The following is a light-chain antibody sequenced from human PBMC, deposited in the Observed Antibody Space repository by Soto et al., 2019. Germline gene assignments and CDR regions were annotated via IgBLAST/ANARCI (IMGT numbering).Light chain of an antibody. V-gene: IGKV3-11*01. CDR3: QQRSTWPT. Sequence: EIVFTKTPGTLSLSPGESATLSCRASQSVSNNYLAWYQQKPGQAPRLLIYGASNRATGTPARFSGSGSGTAFTLTISSLEPEDFALYYCQQRSTWPTFGQGTRLEIK. J-gene: IGKJ5*01. CDR1: QSVSNNY. CDR2: GAS.